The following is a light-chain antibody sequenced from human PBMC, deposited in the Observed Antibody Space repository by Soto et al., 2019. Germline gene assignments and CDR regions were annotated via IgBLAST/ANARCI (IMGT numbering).Light chain of an antibody. CDR1: SSDTF. V-gene: IGLV2-23*02. CDR2: EVN. J-gene: IGLJ2*01. Sequence: QSALTQPASVSGSPGQSITISCTGSSSDTFVSWYQQHPGKAPKLIIYEVNKRPSGLSDRFSGSQSGDTASLTISGLQAEDEANYFCCSYEGSSSSDVLFGGGTKVTVL. CDR3: CSYEGSSSSDVL.